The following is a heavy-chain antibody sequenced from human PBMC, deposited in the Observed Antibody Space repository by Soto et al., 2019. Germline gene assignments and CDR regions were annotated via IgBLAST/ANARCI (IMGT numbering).Heavy chain of an antibody. Sequence: QVQLVESGGGVVQPGRSLRLSCAASRFTFSSYGMRWVRQAPGKGLEWVAVISYDGSNKYYADSVKGRFTISRDNSKNTLYLQMDSLTAEDTAVYYCANTNWIPGPPIDYWGQGTLVTVSS. CDR2: ISYDGSNK. D-gene: IGHD1-1*01. CDR1: RFTFSSYG. CDR3: ANTNWIPGPPIDY. V-gene: IGHV3-30*18. J-gene: IGHJ4*02.